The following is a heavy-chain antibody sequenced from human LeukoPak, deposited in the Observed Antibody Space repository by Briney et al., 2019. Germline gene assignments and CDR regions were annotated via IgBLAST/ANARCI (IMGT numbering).Heavy chain of an antibody. Sequence: GWSLSLSCAASGFTFSNSAMSWVRQAPSKGLEWVSAISDSGDSTYYADSVKGGFTISRDNSKNKEYLQMNSVRAEDTGLYYCAKDYKKSSVYISPDYWGQGILVTVSS. J-gene: IGHJ4*02. CDR1: GFTFSNSA. D-gene: IGHD3-3*02. V-gene: IGHV3-23*01. CDR2: ISDSGDST. CDR3: AKDYKKSSVYISPDY.